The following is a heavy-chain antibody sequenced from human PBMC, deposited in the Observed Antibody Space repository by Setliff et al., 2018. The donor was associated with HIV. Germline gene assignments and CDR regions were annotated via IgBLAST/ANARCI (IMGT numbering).Heavy chain of an antibody. V-gene: IGHV4-61*02. CDR1: GGSISSGRYY. Sequence: PSETLSLTCTVSGGSISSGRYYWSWIRQPAGKGLEWIGRIYTSGSTNYNPSLKSRVTLSVDTSKNQFSLKLSSVTAADTAVYYCARGLSIFGVATPGFYSFMDVWGQGTTVTVSS. CDR2: IYTSGST. CDR3: ARGLSIFGVATPGFYSFMDV. J-gene: IGHJ6*03. D-gene: IGHD3-3*01.